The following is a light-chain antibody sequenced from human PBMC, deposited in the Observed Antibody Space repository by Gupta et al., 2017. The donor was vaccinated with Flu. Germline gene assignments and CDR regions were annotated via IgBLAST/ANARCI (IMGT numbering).Light chain of an antibody. CDR3: SSHTVSDTFV. J-gene: IGLJ1*01. CDR2: EVT. V-gene: IGLV2-8*01. CDR1: SSYIGAYKY. Sequence: QSALTQPPSASGSPGQSITISSTGTSSYIGAYKYVSWHQQHAGKAPKLIIYEVTKRPSGVPDRFAGSKSGNTASLTVSGLQAEDEGDYYCSSHTVSDTFVFGTGTAVTVL.